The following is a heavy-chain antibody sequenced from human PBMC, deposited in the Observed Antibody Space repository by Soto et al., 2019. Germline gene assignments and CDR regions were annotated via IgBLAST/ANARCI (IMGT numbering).Heavy chain of an antibody. D-gene: IGHD1-26*01. CDR2: IHYSRRT. Sequence: SETLSLTWSVSNGSISGFYWTWIRQHPGKILEWIGYIHYSRRTDYNPSLTSRATMSVDTSKNQFSLNLKSITAADTAVYYCVRVGVGIGNHFDSWGRGTLVTVSS. CDR1: NGSISGFY. V-gene: IGHV4-59*12. CDR3: VRVGVGIGNHFDS. J-gene: IGHJ4*02.